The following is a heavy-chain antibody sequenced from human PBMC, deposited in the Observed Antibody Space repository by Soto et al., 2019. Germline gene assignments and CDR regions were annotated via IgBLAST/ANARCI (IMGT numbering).Heavy chain of an antibody. CDR3: ARDPVRSSNRWRVRQVADGDDYSVDV. CDR2: ISTIFDTA. J-gene: IGHJ6*02. CDR1: GGTFSSYG. Sequence: QVQLVQSGAEVNKPGSSVRVSCKASGGTFSSYGISWVRQAPGQGLEGMGGISTIFDTAKYAQKFQGRVTIAADKSTSTAYMEVSSWRSEDTAVYDCARDPVRSSNRWRVRQVADGDDYSVDVWGQGDAVTV. D-gene: IGHD2-2*01. V-gene: IGHV1-69*06.